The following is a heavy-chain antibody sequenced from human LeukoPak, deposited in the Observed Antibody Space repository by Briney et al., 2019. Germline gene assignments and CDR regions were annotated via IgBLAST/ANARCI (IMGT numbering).Heavy chain of an antibody. J-gene: IGHJ6*03. CDR2: ISTSSYI. CDR1: GFTFSSYS. D-gene: IGHD6-19*01. CDR3: ARAPLAVAGYFYYYMDV. Sequence: GGPLRLSCAASGFTFSSYSMNWVRQAPGKGLKWVSSISTSSYISNANSVKGRFTISRDNAKTALYLQMNSLRAEDTAVYYCARAPLAVAGYFYYYMDVWGKGTTVTVPS. V-gene: IGHV3-21*01.